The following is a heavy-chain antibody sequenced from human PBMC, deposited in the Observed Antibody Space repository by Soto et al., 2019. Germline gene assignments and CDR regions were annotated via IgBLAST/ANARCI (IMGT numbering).Heavy chain of an antibody. V-gene: IGHV3-64D*06. J-gene: IGHJ6*02. Sequence: HPGGSLRLSCSASGFTFSSCAMHWVRQAAGKGLEYVSGISSNGGSTYYADSVKDRLTISRDNSKNTLFLQVNSLTAEDTAVYYCVKDRRTTRRAMDVWGQGTTVTVSS. CDR2: ISSNGGST. CDR3: VKDRRTTRRAMDV. CDR1: GFTFSSCA. D-gene: IGHD1-7*01.